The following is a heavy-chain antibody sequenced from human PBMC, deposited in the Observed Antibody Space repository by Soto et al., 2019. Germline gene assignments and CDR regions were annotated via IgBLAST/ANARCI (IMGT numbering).Heavy chain of an antibody. CDR2: IKSKTDGGTT. CDR1: GFTFSNAW. CDR3: TTTSGYYIDGMDV. D-gene: IGHD3-22*01. J-gene: IGHJ6*02. V-gene: IGHV3-15*07. Sequence: PGGSLRLSCAASGFTFSNAWMNWVRQAPGKGLEWVGRIKSKTDGGTTDYAAPVKGRFTISRDDSKNTLYLQMNSLKTEDTAVYYCTTTSGYYIDGMDVWGQGTTVTVSS.